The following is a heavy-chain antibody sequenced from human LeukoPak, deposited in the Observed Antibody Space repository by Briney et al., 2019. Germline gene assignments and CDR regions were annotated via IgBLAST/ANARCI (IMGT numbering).Heavy chain of an antibody. CDR2: INPNSGDT. CDR1: GYTFTDYY. Sequence: ASVKVSCKASGYTFTDYYMHWVRQAPGQGLEWMGWINPNSGDTNYAQRFRGRVTMTRDTSISTAYMELTWVRSDDTAVYYCATAGGYSYGYYGMDVWGQGTTVTVSS. CDR3: ATAGGYSYGYYGMDV. V-gene: IGHV1-2*02. J-gene: IGHJ6*02. D-gene: IGHD5-18*01.